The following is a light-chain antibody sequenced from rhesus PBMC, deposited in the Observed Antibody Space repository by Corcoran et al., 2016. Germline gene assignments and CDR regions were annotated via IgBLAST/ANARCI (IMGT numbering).Light chain of an antibody. V-gene: IGKV1S15*01. Sequence: DIQMTQSPSSLSASVGDTVTITCRASQGISKNLAWYQQKPGKVPKLLIYYASTLQSGVPSRFSGSGSGTDVTLTISSLQPEDFATYYCQHGYGTPCTFGPGTKLDIK. CDR2: YAS. J-gene: IGKJ3*01. CDR1: QGISKN. CDR3: QHGYGTPCT.